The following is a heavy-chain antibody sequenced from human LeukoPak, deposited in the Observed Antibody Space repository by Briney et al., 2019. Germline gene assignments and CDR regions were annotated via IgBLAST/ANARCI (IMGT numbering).Heavy chain of an antibody. CDR2: VYNSGNT. CDR1: GGSISDYF. Sequence: EPSETLSLTCTVSGGSISDYFWSWIRQPPGKGLEWIGYVYNSGNTNYNPSLRSRVTISVDTSKNQFSLKLSSVTAADTAVYYCARTTMVRGTYYMDVWGKGTTVTISS. CDR3: ARTTMVRGTYYMDV. V-gene: IGHV4-59*12. D-gene: IGHD3-10*01. J-gene: IGHJ6*03.